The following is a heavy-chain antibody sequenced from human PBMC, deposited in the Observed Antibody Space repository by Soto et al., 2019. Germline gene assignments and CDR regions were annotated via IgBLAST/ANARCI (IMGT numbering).Heavy chain of an antibody. Sequence: GASVNVSCMSSGYTFTSYYIQWGRQAPGQGIECMGIINTSGGSTSYAQKFQSRVTMTRDTSTSTVYMELSSLRSEDTAVYYCARSPMGSSHWGQGTLVTVSS. CDR3: ARSPMGSSH. CDR2: INTSGGST. V-gene: IGHV1-46*01. J-gene: IGHJ4*02. D-gene: IGHD6-6*01. CDR1: GYTFTSYY.